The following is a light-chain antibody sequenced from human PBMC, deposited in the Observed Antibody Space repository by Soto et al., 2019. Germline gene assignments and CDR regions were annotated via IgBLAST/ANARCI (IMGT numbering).Light chain of an antibody. CDR2: DAS. V-gene: IGKV3-20*01. CDR3: QQYGDSRT. Sequence: EIVLTQSPGTLSLSPGERATLSCRASQRFRSNDLAWYQQKPGQAPRLLIYDASSRATGIPDRFSGSGSGTDFTLTSSRLEPEDFAVYYCQQYGDSRTFGQGTKVEIK. J-gene: IGKJ1*01. CDR1: QRFRSND.